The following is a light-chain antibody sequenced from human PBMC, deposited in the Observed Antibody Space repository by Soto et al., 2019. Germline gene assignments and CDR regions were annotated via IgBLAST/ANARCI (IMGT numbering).Light chain of an antibody. CDR2: AVS. Sequence: QSALTQPPSASGSPGQSVTISCTGTSSDVGGYNYVSWYQQHPGKAPQLMVSAVSKRPSGVPDRFSGSKSGNTASLAVSGLPAEDAADYYCSSFAGNTNLVFGGGTKLTV. V-gene: IGLV2-8*01. CDR1: SSDVGGYNY. CDR3: SSFAGNTNLV. J-gene: IGLJ2*01.